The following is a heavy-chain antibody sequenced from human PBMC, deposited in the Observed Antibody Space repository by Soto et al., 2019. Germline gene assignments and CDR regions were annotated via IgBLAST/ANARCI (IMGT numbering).Heavy chain of an antibody. CDR3: ARESEDLTSNFDY. CDR2: ISSTTNYI. J-gene: IGHJ4*02. V-gene: IGHV3-21*01. CDR1: GFTFTRYS. Sequence: XGSLRLSCSASGFTFTRYSMNWVRQAPGKGLEWVSSISSTTNYIYYADSMKGRFTVSRDNAKNSVYLEMNSLSAEDTAVYYCARESEDLTSNFDYWGQGTLVTVSS.